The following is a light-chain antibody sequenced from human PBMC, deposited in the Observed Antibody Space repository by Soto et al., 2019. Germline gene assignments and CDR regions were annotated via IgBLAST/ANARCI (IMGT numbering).Light chain of an antibody. CDR2: GDS. V-gene: IGLV1-44*01. J-gene: IGLJ2*01. Sequence: QSVLTQPHSASGTPGHRVTISCSGSSSNIGSNTVNWYQQLPGTAPKLLIYGDSQRLSGVPDRFSGSRSGTSASLAISGLQSEDEADYSCAAWDDSLNGVVFGGGTKLTVL. CDR1: SSNIGSNT. CDR3: AAWDDSLNGVV.